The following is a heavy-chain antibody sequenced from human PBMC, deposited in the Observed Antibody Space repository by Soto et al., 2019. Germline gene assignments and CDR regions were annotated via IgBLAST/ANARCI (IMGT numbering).Heavy chain of an antibody. D-gene: IGHD6-13*01. CDR3: VRGGYMHACDI. V-gene: IGHV3-74*02. CDR1: GFTFSNVW. J-gene: IGHJ3*02. CDR2: MNNDGSYI. Sequence: EAQLVESGGGLVKPGGSLRLSCAASGFTFSNVWMHWVRQAPGKGLEWVSHMNNDGSYIIYAESVKGRFTFSRDNAKNTLYLQMNSLRAEDTAVYYCVRGGYMHACDIWGQGTMVTVSS.